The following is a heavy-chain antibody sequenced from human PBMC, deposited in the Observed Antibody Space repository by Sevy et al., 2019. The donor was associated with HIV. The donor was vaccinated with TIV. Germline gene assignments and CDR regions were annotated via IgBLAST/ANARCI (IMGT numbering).Heavy chain of an antibody. J-gene: IGHJ6*02. CDR3: ARATSGLSEYETLDKARFYGMDV. D-gene: IGHD5-12*01. CDR2: ITSSSSFI. CDR1: GFTFRSYS. V-gene: IGHV3-21*01. Sequence: GGSLRLSCAASGFTFRSYSMNWVRQAPGRGLEWVSSITSSSSFIFYADSVKGRFTSSRDKAKNSRFRQMNSLRAEDTAVYYCARATSGLSEYETLDKARFYGMDVWGQGTTVTVSS.